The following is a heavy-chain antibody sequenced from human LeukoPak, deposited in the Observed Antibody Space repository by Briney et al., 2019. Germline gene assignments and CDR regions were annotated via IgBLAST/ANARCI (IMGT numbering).Heavy chain of an antibody. D-gene: IGHD3-3*01. CDR1: GGTFSSYA. CDR3: ARHLDFWSGQTNDAFDS. Sequence: ASVKVSCKASGGTFSSYAISWVRQAPGEGLEWMGGIIPIFGTANYAQKFQGRVTITADESTSTAYMELSSLRSADRAVYYCARHLDFWSGQTNDAFDSLVQGKIVTVSS. V-gene: IGHV1-69*13. CDR2: IIPIFGTA. J-gene: IGHJ3*02.